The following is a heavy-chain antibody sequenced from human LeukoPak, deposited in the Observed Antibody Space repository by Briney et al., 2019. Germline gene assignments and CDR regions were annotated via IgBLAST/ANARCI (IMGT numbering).Heavy chain of an antibody. D-gene: IGHD1-26*01. J-gene: IGHJ4*02. V-gene: IGHV1-24*01. CDR1: GHSLTKFS. Sequence: ASVKVSCKVSGHSLTKFSMEWVRQAPGKGLEWMGGFDPERGETIHAQKFQGRFTMTEDTSTDTAYMELNSLTSEGTAVYYCATGSIVYDFWGQGTLVTVSS. CDR3: ATGSIVYDF. CDR2: FDPERGET.